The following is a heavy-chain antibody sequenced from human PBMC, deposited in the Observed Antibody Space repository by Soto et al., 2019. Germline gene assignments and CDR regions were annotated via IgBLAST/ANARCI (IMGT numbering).Heavy chain of an antibody. CDR2: IWYDGSNK. V-gene: IGHV3-33*01. J-gene: IGHJ3*02. Sequence: GGSLRLSCAASGFTFSRYGMHWVRQAPGKGLEWVAVIWYDGSNKYYADSVKGRFTISRDNSKNTLYLQMNSLRAEDTAVYYCAREHIVVVTAMNAFDIWGQGTMVTVSS. D-gene: IGHD2-21*02. CDR1: GFTFSRYG. CDR3: AREHIVVVTAMNAFDI.